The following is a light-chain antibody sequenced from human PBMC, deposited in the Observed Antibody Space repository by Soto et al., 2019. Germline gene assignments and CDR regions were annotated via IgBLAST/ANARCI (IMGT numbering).Light chain of an antibody. CDR2: DAS. V-gene: IGKV1-5*01. J-gene: IGKJ1*01. CDR3: EKYINHPQA. Sequence: TQSASRRSGAGGDIVTSTCRAVQRISTRLALYQHTPGKAPKLLIYDASSLEGGVPSRFGGGGSGTVFSLTISSLQPDDSAIYYREKYINHPQAFGPGTKVDIK. CDR1: QRISTR.